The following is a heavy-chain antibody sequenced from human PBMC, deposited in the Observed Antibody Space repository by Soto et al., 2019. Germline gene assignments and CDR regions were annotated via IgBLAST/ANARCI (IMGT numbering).Heavy chain of an antibody. D-gene: IGHD2-21*02. CDR1: GFAVSSNY. V-gene: IGHV3-53*02. CDR2: IYKGGST. J-gene: IGHJ4*02. Sequence: EVQLVETGGGLIQPGGSLRLSCAASGFAVSSNYMTWVRQTRGKGLEWVSIIYKGGSTYYADSVKGRFTISRDHSKNTLYLQMNSLRAEDTAVYYCAGGPFCGGACNRFDYWGQGTLVTVSS. CDR3: AGGPFCGGACNRFDY.